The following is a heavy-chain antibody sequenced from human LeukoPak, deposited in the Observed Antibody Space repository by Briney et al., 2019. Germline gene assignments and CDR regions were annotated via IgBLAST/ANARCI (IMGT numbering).Heavy chain of an antibody. J-gene: IGHJ3*02. CDR3: ARPYYDSSGYDAFDI. D-gene: IGHD3-22*01. V-gene: IGHV4-39*01. CDR2: IFYSGST. Sequence: SETLSLTCAVSGGSISTSNYYWGLIRQPPGKGLEWIGNIFYSGSTYYSPSLKSRVTISVDTSKNQFSLKLSSVTAADTAVYYCARPYYDSSGYDAFDIWGQGTTVTVSS. CDR1: GGSISTSNYY.